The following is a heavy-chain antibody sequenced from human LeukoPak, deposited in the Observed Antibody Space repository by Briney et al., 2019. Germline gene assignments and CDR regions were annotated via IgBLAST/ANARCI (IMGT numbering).Heavy chain of an antibody. CDR1: GFTFSSYA. CDR2: ISGSSGST. J-gene: IGHJ5*02. D-gene: IGHD3-3*01. V-gene: IGHV3-23*01. CDR3: AKDARRGYDFWSGYYEGSSWFDP. Sequence: PGGSLRLSCAASGFTFSSYAMSWVRQAPGKGLEWVSAISGSSGSTYYADSVKGRFTISRDNSKNTLYLQMNSLRAEDTAVYYCAKDARRGYDFWSGYYEGSSWFDPWGQGTLVTVSS.